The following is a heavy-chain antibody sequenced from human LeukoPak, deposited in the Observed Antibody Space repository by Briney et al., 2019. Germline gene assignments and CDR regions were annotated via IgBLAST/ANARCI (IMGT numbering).Heavy chain of an antibody. CDR1: GYTFTGYY. D-gene: IGHD2-21*01. J-gene: IGHJ3*02. V-gene: IGHV1-2*02. CDR3: AIEVVVIATDAFDI. Sequence: ASVKVSCKASGYTFTGYYMHWVRQAPGQGLEWMGWINPNSGGTNYAQKFQGRVTMTRDTSISTAYMELSRLRSDDTAVYYCAIEVVVIATDAFDIWDQGTMVTVSS. CDR2: INPNSGGT.